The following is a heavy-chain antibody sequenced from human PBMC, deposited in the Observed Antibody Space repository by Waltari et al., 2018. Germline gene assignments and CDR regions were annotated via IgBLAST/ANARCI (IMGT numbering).Heavy chain of an antibody. V-gene: IGHV4-34*01. CDR2: INHSGST. Sequence: QVQLQQWGAGLLKPSETLSLTCAVYGGSFSGYYWSWIRQPPGKGLEWIGEINHSGSTNHNPSLKSRVTISVDTSKNQFSLKLSSVTAADTAVYYCARGLDGDYYDSSGYYFFDYWGQGTLVTVSS. D-gene: IGHD3-22*01. J-gene: IGHJ4*02. CDR1: GGSFSGYY. CDR3: ARGLDGDYYDSSGYYFFDY.